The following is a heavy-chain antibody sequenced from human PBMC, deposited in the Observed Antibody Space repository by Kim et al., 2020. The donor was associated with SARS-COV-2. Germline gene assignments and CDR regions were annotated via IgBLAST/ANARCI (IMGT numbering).Heavy chain of an antibody. CDR1: GGSISSGGYY. Sequence: SETLSLTCTVSGGSISSGGYYWSWIRQHPGKGLEWIGYIYYSGTTYYNPSLKSRVTISVGTSKNQFSLKLSSVTAADTAVYYCARASLTMIIVVGAFDIWGQGTMVTVSS. CDR3: ARASLTMIIVVGAFDI. V-gene: IGHV4-31*03. J-gene: IGHJ3*02. D-gene: IGHD3-22*01. CDR2: IYYSGTT.